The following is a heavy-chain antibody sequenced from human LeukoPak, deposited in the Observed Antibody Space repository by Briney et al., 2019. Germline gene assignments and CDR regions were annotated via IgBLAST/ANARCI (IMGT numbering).Heavy chain of an antibody. CDR1: GFTFSSYG. Sequence: GGSLRLSCAASGFTFSSYGMSWVRQAPGKGLEWVSAISGSGGSTYYADSVKGRFTISRDNAKNSIRSEDTAVYFCARVDYQLLVRWFDPWGEGILVTVSS. CDR3: ARVDYQLLVRWFDP. D-gene: IGHD3/OR15-3a*01. CDR2: ISGSGGST. V-gene: IGHV3-23*01. J-gene: IGHJ5*02.